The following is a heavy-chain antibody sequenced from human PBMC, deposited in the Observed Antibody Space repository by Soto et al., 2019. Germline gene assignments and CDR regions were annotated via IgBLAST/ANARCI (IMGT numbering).Heavy chain of an antibody. CDR1: GFTVSSNY. V-gene: IGHV3-66*01. CDR2: IYSGGST. J-gene: IGHJ6*03. D-gene: IGHD4-17*01. Sequence: EVQLVESGGGLVQPGGSLRLSCAASGFTVSSNYMSWVRQAPGKGLEWVSVIYSGGSTYYADSVKGRFTITRDNSKNTLQYLMNSLRAEDTAVDYCARDRDDYGEYWYMDVWGKGTTVTVSS. CDR3: ARDRDDYGEYWYMDV.